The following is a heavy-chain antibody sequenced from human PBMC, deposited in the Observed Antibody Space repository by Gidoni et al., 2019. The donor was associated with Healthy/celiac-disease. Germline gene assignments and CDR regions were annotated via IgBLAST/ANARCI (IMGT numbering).Heavy chain of an antibody. CDR3: ARDLGFLEWLPNNWFDP. D-gene: IGHD3-3*02. J-gene: IGHJ5*02. CDR1: GYTFTSYA. Sequence: QVQLVHSGSELKKPGASVKVSCKASGYTFTSYAMNWLRQAPGQGLEWMGWINTNTGNPTYAQGFTGRFVFSLDTSVSTAYLQISSLKAEDTAVYYCARDLGFLEWLPNNWFDPWGQGTLVTVSS. CDR2: INTNTGNP. V-gene: IGHV7-4-1*02.